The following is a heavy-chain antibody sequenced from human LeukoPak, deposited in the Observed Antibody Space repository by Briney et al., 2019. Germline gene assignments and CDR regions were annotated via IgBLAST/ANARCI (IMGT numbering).Heavy chain of an antibody. D-gene: IGHD3-22*01. CDR3: ATDLLDYYDSSGSPLNY. Sequence: ASVKVSCKASGYTLTGYYMHWVRQAPGQGLEWMGWINPNSGGTNYAQKFQGRVTMTEDTSTDTAYMELSSLRSEDTAVYYCATDLLDYYDSSGSPLNYWGQGTLVTVSS. J-gene: IGHJ4*02. CDR1: GYTLTGYY. CDR2: INPNSGGT. V-gene: IGHV1-2*02.